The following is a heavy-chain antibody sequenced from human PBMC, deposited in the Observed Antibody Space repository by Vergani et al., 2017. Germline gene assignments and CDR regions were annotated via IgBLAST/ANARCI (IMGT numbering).Heavy chain of an antibody. CDR3: ASARYSSSWYAGLFDY. Sequence: QVQLQESGPGLVKPSQTLSLTCTVSGGSISSGDYYWSWIRQPPGKGLEWIGYTYYSGSTYYNPSLKSRVTISVDTSKNQFSLKLSSVTAADTAVYYCASARYSSSWYAGLFDYWGQGTLVTVSS. CDR1: GGSISSGDYY. J-gene: IGHJ4*02. V-gene: IGHV4-30-4*01. CDR2: TYYSGST. D-gene: IGHD6-13*01.